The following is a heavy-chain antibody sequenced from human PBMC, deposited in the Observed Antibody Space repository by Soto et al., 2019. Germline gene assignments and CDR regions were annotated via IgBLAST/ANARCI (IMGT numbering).Heavy chain of an antibody. J-gene: IGHJ4*02. V-gene: IGHV3-74*01. CDR2: INSGGSRI. CDR3: ARAGDWNYVQDF. CDR1: GFTFTNYR. Sequence: GGSLRLSCAASGFTFTNYRIHWVRQAPGKGLVSVARINSGGSRINYADSVKGRFTISRDNAKNTVFLQMNSLRDEDSAVYFCARAGDWNYVQDFWGQGTLVTVSS. D-gene: IGHD1-7*01.